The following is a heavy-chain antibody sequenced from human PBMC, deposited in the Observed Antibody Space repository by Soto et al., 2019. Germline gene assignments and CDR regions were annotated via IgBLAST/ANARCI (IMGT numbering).Heavy chain of an antibody. CDR2: IWYDGSNK. V-gene: IGHV3-33*01. Sequence: TGGSLRLSCAASGFTFSSYGMHWFRQAPGKGLEWVAVIWYDGSNKYYADSVKGRFTISRDNSKNTLYLQMNSLRAEDTAVYYCARGNPSSYHDYYGMDVWGQGTTVTVSS. D-gene: IGHD6-6*01. J-gene: IGHJ6*02. CDR3: ARGNPSSYHDYYGMDV. CDR1: GFTFSSYG.